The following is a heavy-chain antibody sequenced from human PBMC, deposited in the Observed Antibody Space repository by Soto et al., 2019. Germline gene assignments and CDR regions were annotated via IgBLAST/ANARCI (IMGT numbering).Heavy chain of an antibody. CDR1: GYTFTSYS. Sequence: GASVKVSCKASGYTFTSYSLHWVRQAPGQRPEWMGWINGGNGNTKYSQRFQDRVAITRDTFASTAYMELSSLTSEDTAVYYCARVPGKYYYGSGTSMDVWGQGTTVTVSS. J-gene: IGHJ6*02. V-gene: IGHV1-3*01. CDR2: INGGNGNT. D-gene: IGHD3-10*01. CDR3: ARVPGKYYYGSGTSMDV.